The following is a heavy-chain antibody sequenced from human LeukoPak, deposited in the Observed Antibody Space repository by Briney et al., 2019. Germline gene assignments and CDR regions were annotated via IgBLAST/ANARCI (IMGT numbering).Heavy chain of an antibody. Sequence: GSSVKVSCKASGGTFSSYAISWVRQAPGQGLEWMGRIIPILGIANYAQKFQGRVTITADKSTSTAYMELSSLRSEDTAVYYCARDCQVWRDYGDYVDFDYWGQGTLVTVSS. J-gene: IGHJ4*02. CDR2: IIPILGIA. D-gene: IGHD4-17*01. CDR1: GGTFSSYA. V-gene: IGHV1-69*04. CDR3: ARDCQVWRDYGDYVDFDY.